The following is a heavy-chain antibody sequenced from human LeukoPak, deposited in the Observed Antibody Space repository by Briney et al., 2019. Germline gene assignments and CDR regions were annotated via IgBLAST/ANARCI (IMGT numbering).Heavy chain of an antibody. CDR2: IIGSGGST. CDR3: AKRGNTAMAPFDY. Sequence: PGGSLRLSCAASGFTFSSYAMSWFRQPPGKGLEWVSAIIGSGGSTYYADSVKGRFTISRDNSKNTLYLQMNSLRAEDTAVYYCAKRGNTAMAPFDYWGQGTLVTVSS. CDR1: GFTFSSYA. D-gene: IGHD5-18*01. V-gene: IGHV3-23*01. J-gene: IGHJ4*02.